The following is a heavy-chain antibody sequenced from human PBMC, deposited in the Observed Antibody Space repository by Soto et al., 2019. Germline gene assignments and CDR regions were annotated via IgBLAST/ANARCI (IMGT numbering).Heavy chain of an antibody. D-gene: IGHD1-26*01. CDR1: EFIFNNAW. Sequence: GWSLRLSCAASEFIFNNAWMNLVRQAPGKGLEWVGHIKRKTEGGTTDYAAPVKGRFTISRDDSKNMVYLQMNSLRTEDTAVYYCTSNTIVTPDYGLEVWGQGTKVTVSS. CDR3: TSNTIVTPDYGLEV. CDR2: IKRKTEGGTT. V-gene: IGHV3-15*01. J-gene: IGHJ6*02.